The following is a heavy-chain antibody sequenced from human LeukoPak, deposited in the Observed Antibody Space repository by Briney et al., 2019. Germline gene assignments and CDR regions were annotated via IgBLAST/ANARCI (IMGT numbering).Heavy chain of an antibody. Sequence: GGSLRLSCAASGFSVSSDYMIWVRQAPGKGLEWVSVIYSGGGTYYADSVKGRFTISRDNSKNTVYLQMNSLRAEDTAVYSCARGLSGYAWGYWGQGTLVTVSS. D-gene: IGHD5-12*01. CDR3: ARGLSGYAWGY. CDR1: GFSVSSDY. V-gene: IGHV3-53*01. CDR2: IYSGGGT. J-gene: IGHJ4*02.